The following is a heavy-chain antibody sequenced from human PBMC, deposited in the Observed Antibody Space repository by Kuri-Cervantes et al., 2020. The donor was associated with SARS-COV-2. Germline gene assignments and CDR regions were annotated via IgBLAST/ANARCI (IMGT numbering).Heavy chain of an antibody. Sequence: SETLSLTCAVYGGSFSGYYWSWIRQPPGKGLEWIGEINHSGSTNYNPSLKRRVTISVDTSKNQFSLKLSSVTAADTAVYYCARQMMSSITIFGVVITRNWFDPWGQGTLVTVSS. CDR1: GGSFSGYY. J-gene: IGHJ5*02. D-gene: IGHD3-3*01. CDR3: ARQMMSSITIFGVVITRNWFDP. V-gene: IGHV4-34*01. CDR2: INHSGST.